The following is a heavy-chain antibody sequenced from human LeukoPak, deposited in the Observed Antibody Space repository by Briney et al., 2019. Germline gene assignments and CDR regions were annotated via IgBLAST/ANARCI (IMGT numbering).Heavy chain of an antibody. CDR2: IYYTGST. CDR3: VRHYYDSGTAQGYFKH. V-gene: IGHV4-59*01. CDR1: GGSLSSYY. J-gene: IGHJ1*01. D-gene: IGHD3-10*01. Sequence: SETLSLTCAVSGGSLSSYYWRWIRQPPGAGPEWIGYIYYTGSTNYNPSLKSRVTISLDSSTKQSPLNLNSLTTAETAVYYCVRHYYDSGTAQGYFKHWGQGTLVTVYS.